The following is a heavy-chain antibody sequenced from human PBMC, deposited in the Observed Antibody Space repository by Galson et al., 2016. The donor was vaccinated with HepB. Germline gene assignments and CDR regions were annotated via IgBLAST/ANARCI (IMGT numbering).Heavy chain of an antibody. D-gene: IGHD3-10*01. Sequence: SLRLSCAASGFIFNDYHMAWIRQAPRRGPEWVSQIRDSGDFPYYADSVRGRFTISRDNAKNLIFLQMTSLRVEDTAIYYCARDSIVGFRERGGTDVWGRGTKVSVSS. CDR1: GFIFNDYH. CDR3: ARDSIVGFRERGGTDV. V-gene: IGHV3-11*01. J-gene: IGHJ6*04. CDR2: IRDSGDFP.